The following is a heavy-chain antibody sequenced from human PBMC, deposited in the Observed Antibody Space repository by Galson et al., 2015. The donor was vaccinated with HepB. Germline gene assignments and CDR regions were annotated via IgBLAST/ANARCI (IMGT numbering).Heavy chain of an antibody. CDR1: GFTFSSYA. CDR3: AKDFDYGDYEVGY. V-gene: IGHV3-23*01. CDR2: ISGSGGST. J-gene: IGHJ4*02. Sequence: SLRLSCAASGFTFSSYAMSWVRQAPGKGLEWVSAISGSGGSTYYADSVKGRFTIFRDNSKNTLYLQMNSLRAEDTAVYYCAKDFDYGDYEVGYWGQGSLVTVSS. D-gene: IGHD4-17*01.